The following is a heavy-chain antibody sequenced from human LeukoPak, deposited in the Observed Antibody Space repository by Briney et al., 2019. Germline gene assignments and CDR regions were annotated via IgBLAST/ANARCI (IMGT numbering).Heavy chain of an antibody. V-gene: IGHV3-20*04. J-gene: IGHJ4*02. CDR1: GFTLDDYG. Sequence: GGSLRLSCAASGFTLDDYGMSWVRQAPGKGLEWVSGINWNGGSTGYADSVKGRFTISRDNAKNSLYLQMNSLRAEDTALYYCAGGEEYDFWSGYSNWGQGTLVTVSS. CDR3: AGGEEYDFWSGYSN. CDR2: INWNGGST. D-gene: IGHD3-3*01.